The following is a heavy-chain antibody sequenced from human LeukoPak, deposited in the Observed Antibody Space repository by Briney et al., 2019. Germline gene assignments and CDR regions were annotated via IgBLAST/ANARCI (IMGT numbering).Heavy chain of an antibody. CDR2: ISSSSNTI. Sequence: GGSLRLSCAASGFTFSSYSMNWVRRAPGKGLEWVAYISSSSNTIDSADSVKGRFTISRDNAKNSLYLQVNSLRAEDTAVYYCARARGYSYGYSDYWGQGTLVTVSS. J-gene: IGHJ4*02. CDR3: ARARGYSYGYSDY. CDR1: GFTFSSYS. V-gene: IGHV3-48*01. D-gene: IGHD5-18*01.